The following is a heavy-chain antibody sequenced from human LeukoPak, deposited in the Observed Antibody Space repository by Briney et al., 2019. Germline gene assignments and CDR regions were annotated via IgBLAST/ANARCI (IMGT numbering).Heavy chain of an antibody. Sequence: PGGSPRLSCAASGFTFSSYAMSWVRQAPGKGLEWVSAISGSGGSTYYADSVKGRFTISRDNSKNTLYLQMNSLRAEDTAVYYCAKVLHRYCSGGSCYSLDYWGQGTLVTVSS. CDR1: GFTFSSYA. V-gene: IGHV3-23*01. CDR2: ISGSGGST. CDR3: AKVLHRYCSGGSCYSLDY. J-gene: IGHJ4*02. D-gene: IGHD2-15*01.